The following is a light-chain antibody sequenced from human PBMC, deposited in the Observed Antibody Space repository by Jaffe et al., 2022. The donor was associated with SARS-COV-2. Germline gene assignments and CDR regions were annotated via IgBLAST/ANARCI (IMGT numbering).Light chain of an antibody. J-gene: IGLJ3*02. CDR3: ATWDDSLDGQV. CDR2: SSN. Sequence: QSVLTQPPSVSGTPGQRVTISCSGSSSNIGRNTVNWYQQLPGTAPKLLIYSSNQRPSGVPDRFSGSKSGTSSSLAISGLQSEDEADYYCATWDDSLDGQVFGGGTKLTVL. CDR1: SSNIGRNT. V-gene: IGLV1-44*01.